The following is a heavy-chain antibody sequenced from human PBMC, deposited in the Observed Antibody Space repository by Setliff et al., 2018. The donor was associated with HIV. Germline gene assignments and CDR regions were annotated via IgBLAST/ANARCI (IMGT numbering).Heavy chain of an antibody. V-gene: IGHV1-18*01. Sequence: ASVKVSCKASGYTFTSYGISWVRQAPGQGLEWMGWISAGNGNIKYSQKFRDRVTMTTDTSTSTAYMELSSLRSDDTAVYYCARQDGTTVLSKDFDYWGQGTLVTVSS. CDR1: GYTFTSYG. CDR2: ISAGNGNI. J-gene: IGHJ4*02. D-gene: IGHD4-17*01. CDR3: ARQDGTTVLSKDFDY.